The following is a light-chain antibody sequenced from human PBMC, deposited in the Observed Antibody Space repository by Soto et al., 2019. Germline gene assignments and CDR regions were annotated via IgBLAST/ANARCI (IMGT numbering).Light chain of an antibody. J-gene: IGKJ1*01. V-gene: IGKV3-15*01. Sequence: EIVMTQSPANLSVSPGESATLSCRASQSVSSNLVWYQHKPGQAPRLLIYGASTRATGIPARFSGSGSGTEFTLTISSLLSEDFAVYYCQQYNNWPRTFGQGTKVEIK. CDR3: QQYNNWPRT. CDR2: GAS. CDR1: QSVSSN.